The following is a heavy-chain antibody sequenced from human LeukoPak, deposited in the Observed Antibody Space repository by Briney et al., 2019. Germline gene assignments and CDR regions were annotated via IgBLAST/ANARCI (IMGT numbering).Heavy chain of an antibody. Sequence: GGSLRLSCAASGFTFSTYTMNWVRQAPGKGLEGVSSISSTGGTTYYADSVKGRFTISRDNSKNTLYLQMNSLRAEDTAIYYCAKNGDRGAYCTGGTCYPYFYYYMDVWGKGTTVTI. J-gene: IGHJ6*03. CDR3: AKNGDRGAYCTGGTCYPYFYYYMDV. CDR2: ISSTGGTT. V-gene: IGHV3-23*01. CDR1: GFTFSTYT. D-gene: IGHD2-15*01.